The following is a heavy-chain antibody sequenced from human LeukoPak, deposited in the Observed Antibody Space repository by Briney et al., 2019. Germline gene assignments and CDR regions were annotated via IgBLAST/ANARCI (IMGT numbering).Heavy chain of an antibody. Sequence: GGSLRLSCAASGFTFSSYAMSWVRQAPGKGLEWVSAISGSGGSTYYVDSVKGRFTISRDNSKNTLYLQMNSLRAEDTAVYYFAKPSAMIVVFSKHFDYGARGPWVPVPS. CDR2: ISGSGGST. D-gene: IGHD3-22*01. CDR1: GFTFSSYA. J-gene: IGHJ4*02. CDR3: AKPSAMIVVFSKHFDY. V-gene: IGHV3-23*01.